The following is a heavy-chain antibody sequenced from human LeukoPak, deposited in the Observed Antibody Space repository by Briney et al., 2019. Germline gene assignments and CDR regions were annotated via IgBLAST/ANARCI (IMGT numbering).Heavy chain of an antibody. CDR1: GGSFSGYY. D-gene: IGHD3-10*01. J-gene: IGHJ4*02. V-gene: IGHV4-34*01. CDR3: ARQGVYYYGSGSYYNPYFDY. CDR2: IYHSGST. Sequence: PSETLSLTCAVYGGSFSGYYWSWIRQPPGKGLEWIGEIYHSGSTNYNPSLKSRVTISVDTSKNQFSLKLSSVTAADTAVYYCARQGVYYYGSGSYYNPYFDYWGQGTLVTVSS.